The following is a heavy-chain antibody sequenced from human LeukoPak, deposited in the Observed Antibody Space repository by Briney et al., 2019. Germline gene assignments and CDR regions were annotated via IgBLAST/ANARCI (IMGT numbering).Heavy chain of an antibody. CDR2: ISAYNGDT. Sequence: PAASVKVSCKASGYTFTSYGISWVRQAPGQGLEWMGWISAYNGDTNYAQKLQGRVTMTTDTSTSTAYMELRSLRSDDPAVYYCARADIRAIASSGWYGFDYWGQGTLVTVSS. V-gene: IGHV1-18*01. D-gene: IGHD6-19*01. CDR3: ARADIRAIASSGWYGFDY. CDR1: GYTFTSYG. J-gene: IGHJ4*02.